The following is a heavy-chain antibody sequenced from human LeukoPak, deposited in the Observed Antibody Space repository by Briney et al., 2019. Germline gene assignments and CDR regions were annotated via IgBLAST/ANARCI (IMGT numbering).Heavy chain of an antibody. Sequence: SVKVSCKASGGTFSSYAISWVRQAPGQGLEWMGGIIPIFGTANYAQKFQGRVTITADESTSTAYMELSSLRSEDTAVYYCARYISLRFLDHRPLDVWGKGTTVTVSS. V-gene: IGHV1-69*13. CDR1: GGTFSSYA. CDR3: ARYISLRFLDHRPLDV. CDR2: IIPIFGTA. D-gene: IGHD3-3*01. J-gene: IGHJ6*04.